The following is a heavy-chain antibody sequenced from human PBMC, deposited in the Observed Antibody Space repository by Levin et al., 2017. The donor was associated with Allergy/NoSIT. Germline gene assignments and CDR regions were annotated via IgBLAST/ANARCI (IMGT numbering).Heavy chain of an antibody. Sequence: GASVKVSCKVSGYTLTELSMHWVRQAPGKGLEWMGGFDPEDGETIYAQKFQGRVTMTEDTSTDTAYMELSSLRSEDTAVYYCATRSSSWTLDYYYYMDVWGKGTTVTVSS. J-gene: IGHJ6*03. CDR2: FDPEDGET. CDR1: GYTLTELS. V-gene: IGHV1-24*01. CDR3: ATRSSSWTLDYYYYMDV. D-gene: IGHD6-13*01.